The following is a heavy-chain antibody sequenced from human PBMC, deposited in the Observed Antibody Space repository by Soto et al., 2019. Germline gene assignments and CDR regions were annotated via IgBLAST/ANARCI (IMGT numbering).Heavy chain of an antibody. D-gene: IGHD1-26*01. CDR3: ASGGVGATNDC. V-gene: IGHV4-30-2*01. CDR2: IYHSGST. J-gene: IGHJ4*02. Sequence: SETLSLTCAVSGGSISSGGYSWSWIRQPPGKGLEWIGYIYHSGSTYYNPSLKSRVTISVDRSKNQFSLKLSSVTAADTAVYYCASGGVGATNDCRGKGTLVTVSS. CDR1: GGSISSGGYS.